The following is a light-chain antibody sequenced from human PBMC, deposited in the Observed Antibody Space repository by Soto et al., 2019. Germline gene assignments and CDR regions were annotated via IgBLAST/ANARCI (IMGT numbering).Light chain of an antibody. Sequence: QSVLTQPPSVSGAPGQRVTISCAGSSSKIGTGYDVYWYQQLPGTAPKLLTYGNNNRPSGVPDRFSGSKSGTSASLAITGLQPEDEADYFCHSYDSTLSGSVFGTGTKVTVL. CDR2: GNN. CDR3: HSYDSTLSGSV. J-gene: IGLJ1*01. V-gene: IGLV1-40*01. CDR1: SSKIGTGYD.